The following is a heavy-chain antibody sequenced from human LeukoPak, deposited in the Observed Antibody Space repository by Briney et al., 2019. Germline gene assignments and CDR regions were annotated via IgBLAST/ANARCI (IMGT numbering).Heavy chain of an antibody. J-gene: IGHJ3*02. Sequence: ASVKVSCKASGYTFTSYAMHWVRQAPGQRLEWMGWINAGNGNTKYSQKFQGRVTITRDTSASTAYMELSSLRSEDTAVYYCAVPRFEWFAFDIWGQGTMVTVSS. CDR3: AVPRFEWFAFDI. CDR2: INAGNGNT. D-gene: IGHD3-9*01. V-gene: IGHV1-3*01. CDR1: GYTFTSYA.